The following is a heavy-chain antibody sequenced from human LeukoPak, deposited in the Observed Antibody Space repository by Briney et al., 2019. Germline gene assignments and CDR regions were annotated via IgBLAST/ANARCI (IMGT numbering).Heavy chain of an antibody. CDR1: GFTFTSYA. CDR3: ARAPNDYWSGYSASFDY. D-gene: IGHD3-3*01. Sequence: GGSLRLSCAASGFTFTSYAMSWVRQAPGKGLDWVSAISDSGGSTYYADSVKGRFTISRDNAKNTLYLQMNSLRAEDTAVYYCARAPNDYWSGYSASFDYWGQGTVVTVSS. J-gene: IGHJ4*02. V-gene: IGHV3-23*01. CDR2: ISDSGGST.